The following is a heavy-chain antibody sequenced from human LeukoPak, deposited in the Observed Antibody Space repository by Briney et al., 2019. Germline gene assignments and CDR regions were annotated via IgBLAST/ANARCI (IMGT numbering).Heavy chain of an antibody. Sequence: ASVKVSCKASGYTFTSYDINWVRQATGQGLEWMGWMNPNSGNTGYAQKFQGRVTMTRNTSISTAYMELRSLRSDDTAVYYCARVSDILTGPSDYYYMDVWGKGTTVTISS. V-gene: IGHV1-8*01. CDR2: MNPNSGNT. J-gene: IGHJ6*03. D-gene: IGHD3-9*01. CDR1: GYTFTSYD. CDR3: ARVSDILTGPSDYYYMDV.